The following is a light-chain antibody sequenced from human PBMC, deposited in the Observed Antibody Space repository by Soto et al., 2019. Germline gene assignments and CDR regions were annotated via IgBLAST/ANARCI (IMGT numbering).Light chain of an antibody. CDR2: SHD. Sequence: QPVLTQPPSASGTPGQRVTISCSGSSSNIGSNYVYWYQQLPGTAPKLLIYSHDQRPSGVPDRFSGSKSGTSSSLAISGLRSEDEADYYCAAWDDSLSAPVFGGGTQLTVL. V-gene: IGLV1-47*02. CDR3: AAWDDSLSAPV. CDR1: SSNIGSNY. J-gene: IGLJ2*01.